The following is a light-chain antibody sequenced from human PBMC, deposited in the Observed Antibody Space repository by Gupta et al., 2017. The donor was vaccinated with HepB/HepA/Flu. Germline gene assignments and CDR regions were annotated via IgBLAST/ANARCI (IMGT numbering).Light chain of an antibody. CDR3: QQSYRT. J-gene: IGKJ1*01. V-gene: IGKV1-39*01. CDR2: AAS. CDR1: QSISSY. Sequence: DIQMTQSPSSLSASVGDRVTITCRASQSISSYLNGYQQKPGKAPKLLIYAASSLQSGVPSRVSGSGSGTDFTLTTSSLKPEDFATYYCQQSYRTFGQGTKVEIK.